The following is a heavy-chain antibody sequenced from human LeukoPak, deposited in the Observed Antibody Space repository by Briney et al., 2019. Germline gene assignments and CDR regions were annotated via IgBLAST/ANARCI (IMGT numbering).Heavy chain of an antibody. CDR2: INHSGST. CDR3: ARESTVTNWFDP. J-gene: IGHJ5*02. D-gene: IGHD4-17*01. Sequence: SETLSLTCTVSGGSIRSSNYYWSWIRQPPGKGLEWIGEINHSGSTNYNPSLKSRVTISVDTSKNQFSLKLSSVTAADTAVYYCARESTVTNWFDPWGQGTLVTVSS. V-gene: IGHV4-39*07. CDR1: GGSIRSSNYY.